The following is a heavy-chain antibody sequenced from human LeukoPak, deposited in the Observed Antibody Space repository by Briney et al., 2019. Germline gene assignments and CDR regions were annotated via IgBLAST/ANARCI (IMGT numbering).Heavy chain of an antibody. V-gene: IGHV3-48*03. CDR2: ISSSGSNT. J-gene: IGHJ4*02. CDR3: ARRGIAAAVYDY. D-gene: IGHD6-13*01. CDR1: EFTFSSYE. Sequence: PGGSLRLSCAASEFTFSSYEMNWVRQAPGKGLEWVSYISSSGSNTHYADSVKGRFTISRDNAKNSLYQQMNSLRAEDTAVYYCARRGIAAAVYDYWGQGTLVTVSS.